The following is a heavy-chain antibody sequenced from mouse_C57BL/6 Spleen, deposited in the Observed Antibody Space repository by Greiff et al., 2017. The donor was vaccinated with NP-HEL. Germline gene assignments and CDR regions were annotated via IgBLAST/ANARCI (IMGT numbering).Heavy chain of an antibody. J-gene: IGHJ4*01. CDR2: IYPGSGNT. V-gene: IGHV1-84*01. CDR3: ARSRIYYEAMDY. D-gene: IGHD2-4*01. Sequence: PGQGLEWIGWIYPGSGNTKYNEKFKGKATLTVDTSSSTAYMQLSSLTSEDSAVYFCARSRIYYEAMDYWGQGTSVTVSS.